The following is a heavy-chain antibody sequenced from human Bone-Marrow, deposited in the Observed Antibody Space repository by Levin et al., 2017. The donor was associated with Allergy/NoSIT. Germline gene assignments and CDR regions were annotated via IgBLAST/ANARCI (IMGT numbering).Heavy chain of an antibody. V-gene: IGHV1-24*01. CDR1: GYTLIELS. J-gene: IGHJ3*01. CDR2: FDPENGET. CDR3: ATHKLDKGLDV. Sequence: GESLKISCKVSGYTLIELSMHWVRQAPGKGLEWMGGFDPENGETVYAQKFQGRVTMTEDSSTDTAYMDLSSLRSEDTAVYYCATHKLDKGLDVWGQGTMVTVSS. D-gene: IGHD3/OR15-3a*01.